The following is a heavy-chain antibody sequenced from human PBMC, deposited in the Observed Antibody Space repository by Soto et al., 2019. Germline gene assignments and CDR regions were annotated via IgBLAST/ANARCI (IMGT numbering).Heavy chain of an antibody. D-gene: IGHD2-2*01. CDR1: GLTFISYA. Sequence: WGSLRVPWASGGLTFISYAMNWVRQARGKGLDWVEVISYDGRNKYYSDSVRGRFTISRDNAKNSVSLQMNSLRAEYRAVYYRAREDSIIIPAVSDFWGQGTMVTVSS. V-gene: IGHV3-30*04. CDR3: AREDSIIIPAVSDF. CDR2: ISYDGRNK. J-gene: IGHJ4*02.